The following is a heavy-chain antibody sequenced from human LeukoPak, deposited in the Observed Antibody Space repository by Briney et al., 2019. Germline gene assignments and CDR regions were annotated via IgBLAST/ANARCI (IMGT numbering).Heavy chain of an antibody. Sequence: ASVKVSCKASGYTFTGYYMHWVRQAPGQGLEWMGCMNPNSGGTNYAQKFQGRVTMTRDTSISTAYMELSRLRSDDTAVYYCARDLFSSSWYVIVYYYGMDVWGQGTTVTVSS. CDR1: GYTFTGYY. CDR2: MNPNSGGT. D-gene: IGHD6-13*01. J-gene: IGHJ6*02. V-gene: IGHV1-2*02. CDR3: ARDLFSSSWYVIVYYYGMDV.